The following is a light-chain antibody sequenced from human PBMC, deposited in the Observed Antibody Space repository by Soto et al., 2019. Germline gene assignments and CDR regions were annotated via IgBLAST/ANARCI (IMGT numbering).Light chain of an antibody. J-gene: IGLJ1*01. CDR1: SSNIGRNY. Sequence: QSVLTQPPSVSAAPGQKVTIYCSGSSSNIGRNYVSWYQQLPGTAPKLLIYENSKRPSGTPDRVSGSKSGTSATLGITGLQTADEADYYCGTWYSSLSGRFVFGAGTKVTVL. V-gene: IGLV1-51*01. CDR2: ENS. CDR3: GTWYSSLSGRFV.